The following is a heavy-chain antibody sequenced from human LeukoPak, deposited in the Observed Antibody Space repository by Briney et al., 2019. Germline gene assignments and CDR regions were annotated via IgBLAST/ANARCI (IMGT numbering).Heavy chain of an antibody. J-gene: IGHJ4*02. V-gene: IGHV3-66*01. CDR2: IYSGGST. Sequence: GGSLRLSCAASGFTVSSNYMSWVRQAPGKGLEWVSVIYSGGSTYYADSVKGRFTISRDNSKNTLYLQMNSLRAEDTAVYYCARGSAWIQLWSLPDYWGQGTLVTVSS. CDR3: ARGSAWIQLWSLPDY. D-gene: IGHD5-18*01. CDR1: GFTVSSNY.